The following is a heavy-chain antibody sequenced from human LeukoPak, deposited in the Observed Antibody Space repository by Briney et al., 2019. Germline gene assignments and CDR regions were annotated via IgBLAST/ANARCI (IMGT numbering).Heavy chain of an antibody. Sequence: GGSLKVSCAASGFTYSSYWMSWLRQAPGKGLEWVANKKQDGSEKYYVDSVKGRFTISRDNAKNSLYLQMNSLRAEDTAVYYCARDLGNIAVAATHFDYWGQGTLVTVSS. V-gene: IGHV3-7*01. CDR3: ARDLGNIAVAATHFDY. J-gene: IGHJ4*02. CDR1: GFTYSSYW. D-gene: IGHD6-19*01. CDR2: KKQDGSEK.